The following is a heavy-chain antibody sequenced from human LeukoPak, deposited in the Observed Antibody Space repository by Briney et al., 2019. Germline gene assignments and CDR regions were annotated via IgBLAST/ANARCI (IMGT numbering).Heavy chain of an antibody. V-gene: IGHV3-7*05. Sequence: GSLRLSCAASGFTFSSYWMSWVRQAPGEGLEWVANIKQDGSEKYYVDSVKGRFTISRDNAKNSLYLQMNSLRAEDTAVYYCARVERWLQSGREAFGYWGQGTLVTVSS. CDR1: GFTFSSYW. D-gene: IGHD5-24*01. J-gene: IGHJ4*02. CDR2: IKQDGSEK. CDR3: ARVERWLQSGREAFGY.